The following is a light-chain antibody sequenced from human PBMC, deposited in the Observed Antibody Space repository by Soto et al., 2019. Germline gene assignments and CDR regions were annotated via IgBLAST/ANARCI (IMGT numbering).Light chain of an antibody. CDR3: SSYAGTNILYV. V-gene: IGLV2-8*01. CDR2: EVT. J-gene: IGLJ1*01. CDR1: SSDVGGYNY. Sequence: QSALTQPPSASGSPGQSVTISCTGTSSDVGGYNYVSWYQQHPGKAPKVMIYEVTKRPSGVPDRFSGSKSGNTASLTVSGRQAEDEADYYCSSYAGTNILYVFGTGTKLTVL.